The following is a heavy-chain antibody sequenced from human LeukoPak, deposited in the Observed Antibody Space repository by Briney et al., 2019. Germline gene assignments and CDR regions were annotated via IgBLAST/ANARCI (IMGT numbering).Heavy chain of an antibody. CDR2: INTYSNDI. J-gene: IGHJ4*01. CDR3: AREDTAMAMFDY. V-gene: IGHV3-23*01. CDR1: GFTFSSFA. Sequence: GGSLRLSCAASGFTFSSFAMIWVRQAPGKGLEWVSVINTYSNDIQYADSVKGRFTISRDNSKNTLYLQMNSLRAEDTAVYYCAREDTAMAMFDYWGQEPWSPSPQ. D-gene: IGHD5-18*01.